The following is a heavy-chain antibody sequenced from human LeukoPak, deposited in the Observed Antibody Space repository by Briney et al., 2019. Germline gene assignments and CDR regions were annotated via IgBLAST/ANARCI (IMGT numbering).Heavy chain of an antibody. J-gene: IGHJ4*02. Sequence: SETLSLTCAVYGGSFSGHYWSWIRQPPGKGLEWIGEINHSGSTNYNPSLKSRVTISVDTSKNQFSLKLSSVTAADTAVYYCARTHYDFWSGYYNYWGQGTLVTVSS. V-gene: IGHV4-34*01. CDR1: GGSFSGHY. CDR2: INHSGST. D-gene: IGHD3-3*01. CDR3: ARTHYDFWSGYYNY.